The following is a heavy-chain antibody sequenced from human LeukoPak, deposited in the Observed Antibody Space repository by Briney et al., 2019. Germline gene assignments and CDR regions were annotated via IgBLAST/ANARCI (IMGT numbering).Heavy chain of an antibody. CDR3: ARAYYDFWSGYSAGSEYFQH. CDR2: ISAYNGNT. J-gene: IGHJ1*01. Sequence: ASVKVSFKASGYTFTSYGISWVRQAPGQGLEWMGWISAYNGNTNYAQKLQGRITMTTDTSTSTAYMELRSLRSDDTAVYYCARAYYDFWSGYSAGSEYFQHWGQGTLVTVSS. CDR1: GYTFTSYG. D-gene: IGHD3-3*01. V-gene: IGHV1-18*01.